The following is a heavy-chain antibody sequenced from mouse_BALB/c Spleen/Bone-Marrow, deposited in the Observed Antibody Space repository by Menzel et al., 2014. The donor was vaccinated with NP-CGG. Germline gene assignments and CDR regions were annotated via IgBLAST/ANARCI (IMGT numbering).Heavy chain of an antibody. D-gene: IGHD2-1*01. J-gene: IGHJ3*01. V-gene: IGHV1-69*02. Sequence: QVQLQQSGAELVKPGAPVKLSCKASGYTFXSYWMNWVKQRPGRGLEWIGRIDPSDSETHYNQKFKDKATLTVDKSSSTAYIQLSSLTSEDSAVYYCARTYYGNYAWFAYWGQGTLVTVSA. CDR3: ARTYYGNYAWFAY. CDR1: GYTFXSYW. CDR2: IDPSDSET.